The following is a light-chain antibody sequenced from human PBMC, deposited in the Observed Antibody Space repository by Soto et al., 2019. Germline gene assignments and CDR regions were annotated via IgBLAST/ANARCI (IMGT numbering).Light chain of an antibody. CDR1: QNIPGY. J-gene: IGKJ1*01. V-gene: IGKV1-6*01. CDR2: AAS. CDR3: LQDHDDSWT. Sequence: IQMTHSPSSLSASGRDRITIXXRASQNIPGYLSWYQQKPGKAPTXLIYAASNLQSGVPSRFRGSRSGTEFTLTVSSLQPEDFATYYCLQDHDDSWTFGQGTKVDIK.